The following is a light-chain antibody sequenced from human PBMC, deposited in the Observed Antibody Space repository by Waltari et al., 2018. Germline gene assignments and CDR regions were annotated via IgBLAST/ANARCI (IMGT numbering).Light chain of an antibody. J-gene: IGKJ4*01. CDR3: QQYGSSPQT. V-gene: IGKV3-20*01. CDR1: QTVSSNY. Sequence: EILLTQSPGTLSLSPGERATISCRASQTVSSNYLAWYQHKPGQAPRLLIHGASSRATGIPDRFSGGGSGTDFTLTISRLEPEDFAVYYCQQYGSSPQTFGGGTKVEIK. CDR2: GAS.